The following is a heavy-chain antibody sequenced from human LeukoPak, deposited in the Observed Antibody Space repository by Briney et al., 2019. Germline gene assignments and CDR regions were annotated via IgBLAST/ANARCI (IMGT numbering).Heavy chain of an antibody. CDR3: AKSILVIPAAGGYFDY. J-gene: IGHJ4*02. V-gene: IGHV3-23*01. D-gene: IGHD2-2*01. CDR1: GFTFSSYA. CDR2: ISGSSGTT. Sequence: PGGSLRLSCAASGFTFSSYAMSWVRQAPGKGLEWVSTISGSSGTTYYADSVKGRFTVSRDNSKDTLYLQMNSLRAEDTAVYYCAKSILVIPAAGGYFDYWGQGTLVTVSS.